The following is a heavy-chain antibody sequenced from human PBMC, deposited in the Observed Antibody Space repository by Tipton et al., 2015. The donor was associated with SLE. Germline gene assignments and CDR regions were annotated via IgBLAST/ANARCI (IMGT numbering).Heavy chain of an antibody. CDR1: GGSISSYY. CDR3: ARRLAARRARGGRDFDY. D-gene: IGHD6-6*01. V-gene: IGHV4-4*07. Sequence: LRLSCTVSGGSISSYYWSWIRQPAGKGLEWIGRIYTSGSTNYNPSLKSRVTMSVDTSKNQFSLKLSSVTAADTAVYYCARRLAARRARGGRDFDYWGQGTLVTVSS. CDR2: IYTSGST. J-gene: IGHJ4*02.